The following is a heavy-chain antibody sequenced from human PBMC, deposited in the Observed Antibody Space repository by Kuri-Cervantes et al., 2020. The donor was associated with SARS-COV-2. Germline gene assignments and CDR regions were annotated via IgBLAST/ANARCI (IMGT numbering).Heavy chain of an antibody. CDR3: ARDLQYVVVVAASVGD. D-gene: IGHD2-15*01. J-gene: IGHJ4*02. CDR2: INPNSGGT. V-gene: IGHV1-2*02. CDR1: GYIFTDYY. Sequence: ASVKVSCKASGYIFTDYYIHWVRQAPGQGLEWMGWINPNSGGTNYAQKFQGRVTMTRDTSISTAYMELSRLRSDDTAMYYCARDLQYVVVVAASVGDWGQGTLVTVSS.